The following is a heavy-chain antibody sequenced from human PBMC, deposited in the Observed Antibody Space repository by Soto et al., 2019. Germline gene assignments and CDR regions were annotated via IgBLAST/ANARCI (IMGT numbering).Heavy chain of an antibody. D-gene: IGHD1-26*01. CDR2: LNSRGDST. Sequence: GGSLRLSCAASGFTFSQYAMSWVRQAPGKGLEWVSALNSRGDSTHYADSVKGRFTISRDNSKNTLFLHMNSLRADDTAIYYCAKVWDQPPSYYYYMDVWGTGTTVTVSS. J-gene: IGHJ6*03. CDR1: GFTFSQYA. V-gene: IGHV3-23*01. CDR3: AKVWDQPPSYYYYMDV.